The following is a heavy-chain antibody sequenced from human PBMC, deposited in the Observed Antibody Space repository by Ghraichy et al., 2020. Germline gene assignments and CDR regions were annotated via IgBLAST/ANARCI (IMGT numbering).Heavy chain of an antibody. J-gene: IGHJ4*02. CDR1: GYTFTSYG. CDR3: ARDDPYYDSSGYYRPTDLYYFDY. CDR2: ISAYNGNT. V-gene: IGHV1-18*01. D-gene: IGHD3-22*01. Sequence: ASVKVSCKASGYTFTSYGISWVRQAPGQGLEWMGWISAYNGNTNYAQKLQGRVTMTTDTSTSTAYMELRSLRSDDTAVYYCARDDPYYDSSGYYRPTDLYYFDYWGQGTLVTVSS.